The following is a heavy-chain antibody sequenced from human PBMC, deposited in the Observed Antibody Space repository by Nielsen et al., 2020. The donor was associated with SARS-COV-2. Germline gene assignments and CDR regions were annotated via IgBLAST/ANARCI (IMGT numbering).Heavy chain of an antibody. V-gene: IGHV3-7*03. J-gene: IGHJ6*02. CDR2: IKQDGSEK. D-gene: IGHD1-26*01. CDR3: ARGWDMDV. Sequence: VRQAPGKGLEWVANIKQDGSEKYYVDSVKGRFTISRDNAKNSLYLQMNSLRAEDTAVYYCARGWDMDVWGQGTTVTVSS.